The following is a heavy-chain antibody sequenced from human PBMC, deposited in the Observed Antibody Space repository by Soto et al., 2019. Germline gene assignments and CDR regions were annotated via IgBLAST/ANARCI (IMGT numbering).Heavy chain of an antibody. J-gene: IGHJ4*02. V-gene: IGHV3-11*06. CDR2: SSNSGTYT. D-gene: IGHD3-10*02. CDR3: ARSGDNYNVLDY. CDR1: GFTFSDYY. Sequence: QVQLVESGGGLVKPGASLRLSCAGSGFTFSDYYMSWIRQAPGKGLELLSYSSNSGTYTRYADSVKGRFSISRDNAKNSLYLQINSLRGEDTAIYYCARSGDNYNVLDYWGQGTPVTVSS.